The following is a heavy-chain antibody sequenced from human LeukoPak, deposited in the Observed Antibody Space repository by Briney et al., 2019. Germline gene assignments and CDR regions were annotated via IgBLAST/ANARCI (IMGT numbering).Heavy chain of an antibody. CDR2: INPNTGGT. CDR1: GYTFTGYF. V-gene: IGHV1-2*02. J-gene: IGHJ4*02. D-gene: IGHD3-10*01. Sequence: ASVKVSCKASGYTFTGYFMHWVRQAPGQGLEWMGWINPNTGGTKIAQRFQGRVTMTRDTSISTAYMELTRLISDDTAVYYCARDRAARVVRGVIIPFDYWGQGTLVTVSS. CDR3: ARDRAARVVRGVIIPFDY.